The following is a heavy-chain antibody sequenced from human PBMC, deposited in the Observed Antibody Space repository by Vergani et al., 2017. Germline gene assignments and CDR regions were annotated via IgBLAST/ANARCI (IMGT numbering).Heavy chain of an antibody. V-gene: IGHV4-59*01. CDR3: ARATDYYYYMDV. CDR1: GGSISTYS. D-gene: IGHD4-11*01. CDR2: IYSSAST. J-gene: IGHJ6*03. Sequence: QVRLQESGPGLVKPSETLSLNCTVSGGSISTYSWSWIRQPPGMGLEWIGYIYSSASTIYNPSLKSRVNISVDTSKNQFSLELSSVTAADTAVYYCARATDYYYYMDVWGKGTTVTVSS.